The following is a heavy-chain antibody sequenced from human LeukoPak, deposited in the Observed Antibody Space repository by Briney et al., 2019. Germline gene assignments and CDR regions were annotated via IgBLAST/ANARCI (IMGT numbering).Heavy chain of an antibody. Sequence: GGSLRLSCAAPGFTFSSYSMNWVRQAPGEGLEWVSSISSSSSYIYYADSVKGRFTISRDNAKNSLYLQMNSLRAEDTAVYYCARVNLGAYNWKGPEFDYWGQGTLVTVSS. V-gene: IGHV3-21*01. CDR3: ARVNLGAYNWKGPEFDY. D-gene: IGHD1-1*01. CDR1: GFTFSSYS. CDR2: ISSSSSYI. J-gene: IGHJ4*02.